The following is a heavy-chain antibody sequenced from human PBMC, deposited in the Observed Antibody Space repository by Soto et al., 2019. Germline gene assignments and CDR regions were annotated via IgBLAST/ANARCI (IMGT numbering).Heavy chain of an antibody. Sequence: GGSLILSCAASGFTFSSYAMSWVRQAPGKGLEWVSAISGSGGSTYYADSVKGRFTISRDNSKNTLYLQMNSLRAEDTAVYYCAKLGTPYSSPSRYYFDYWGQGTLVTVSS. J-gene: IGHJ4*02. V-gene: IGHV3-23*01. D-gene: IGHD6-6*01. CDR3: AKLGTPYSSPSRYYFDY. CDR2: ISGSGGST. CDR1: GFTFSSYA.